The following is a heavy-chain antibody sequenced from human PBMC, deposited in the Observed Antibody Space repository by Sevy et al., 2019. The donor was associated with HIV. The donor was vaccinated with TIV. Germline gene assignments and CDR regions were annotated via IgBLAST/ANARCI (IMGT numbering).Heavy chain of an antibody. V-gene: IGHV3-30*18. CDR3: AKTGSYGSGSYYGFDY. Sequence: GGSLRLSCAASGFTFSSYVMHWVRQAPGKGLEWVAVISYDGSNKYYADSVKGRFTISRDNSKNTLYLQMNSLRAEDTAVYYCAKTGSYGSGSYYGFDYWGQGTLVTVSS. CDR2: ISYDGSNK. D-gene: IGHD3-10*01. J-gene: IGHJ4*02. CDR1: GFTFSSYV.